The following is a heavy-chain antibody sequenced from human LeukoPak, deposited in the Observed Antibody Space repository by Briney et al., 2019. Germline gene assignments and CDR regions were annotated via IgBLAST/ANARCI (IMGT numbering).Heavy chain of an antibody. CDR2: IIPIFGTA. D-gene: IGHD1-1*01. Sequence: GASVKVSCKASGGTFSSYAISWVRQAPGQGLEWMGGIIPIFGTANYAQKFQGRVTITADESTSTAYMELSSLRSEDTAVYYCAGVLERRLDYYYGMDVWGQGTTVTVSS. V-gene: IGHV1-69*13. CDR3: AGVLERRLDYYYGMDV. CDR1: GGTFSSYA. J-gene: IGHJ6*02.